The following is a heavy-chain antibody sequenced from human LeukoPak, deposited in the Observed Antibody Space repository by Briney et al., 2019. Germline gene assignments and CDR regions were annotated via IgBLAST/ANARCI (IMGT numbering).Heavy chain of an antibody. CDR2: VKKDGNQ. D-gene: IGHD4-17*01. CDR3: ARGPDYGDRLDYFDY. Sequence: GGSLRLSCAASGFTFTRHWMGWVRQAPGKGGEGVASVKKDGNQYSVDSVKGRFIISRDNARNSLSLQMSSLRVEDTAIYFCARGPDYGDRLDYFDYWGQGTLVTVSS. J-gene: IGHJ4*02. V-gene: IGHV3-7*01. CDR1: GFTFTRHW.